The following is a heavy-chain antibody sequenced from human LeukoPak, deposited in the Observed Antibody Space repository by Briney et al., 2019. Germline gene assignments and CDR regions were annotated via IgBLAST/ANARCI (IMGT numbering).Heavy chain of an antibody. Sequence: GASVKVSCKASRYTFTSYYMHWVRQAPGQGLEWMGIINPSGGSTSYAQKFQGRVTITADESTSTAYMELSSLRSEDTAVYYCAGCGGDCYSANWFDPWGQGTLVTVSS. CDR2: INPSGGST. CDR3: AGCGGDCYSANWFDP. D-gene: IGHD2-21*02. J-gene: IGHJ5*02. CDR1: RYTFTSYY. V-gene: IGHV1-46*01.